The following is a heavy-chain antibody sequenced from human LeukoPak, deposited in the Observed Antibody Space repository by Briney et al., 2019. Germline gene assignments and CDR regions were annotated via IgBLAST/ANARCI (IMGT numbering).Heavy chain of an antibody. CDR3: ARNSGNYIDY. CDR1: GFTFSHFS. D-gene: IGHD4-23*01. J-gene: IGHJ4*01. V-gene: IGHV3-48*02. CDR2: ISGSSKTI. Sequence: GGSLRLSCTASGFTFSHFSMNWVRLAPGKGLQWVSFISGSSKTIYYGDSVKGRFTISRDNAKNSLYLQMNGLRDEDAALYFCARNSGNYIDYWGQGTQVVVSS.